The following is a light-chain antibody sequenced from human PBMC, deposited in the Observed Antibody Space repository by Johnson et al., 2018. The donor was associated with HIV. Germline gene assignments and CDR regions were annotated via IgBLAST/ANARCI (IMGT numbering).Light chain of an antibody. CDR1: SSDMGNYA. CDR3: GTWDSSLNTGYV. J-gene: IGLJ1*01. V-gene: IGLV1-51*02. CDR2: ENN. Sequence: QSVLTQPPSVSAAPGQKVTISCSGSSSDMGNYAVSWYQQLPGTAPKLLIYENNKRPSGIPDRFSGSKSGTSATLGITGLQPGDEADYYCGTWDSSLNTGYVFGTGTKVTVL.